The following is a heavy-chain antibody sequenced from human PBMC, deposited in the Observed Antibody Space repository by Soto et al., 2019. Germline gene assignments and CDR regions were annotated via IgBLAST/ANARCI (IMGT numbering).Heavy chain of an antibody. CDR3: ARLYCSGGSCYPCFDY. Sequence: QITLKESGPTLVKPTQTLTLTCTFSGFSLSTSGVGVGWIRQPPGKALEWLALIYWDDDKRYSPSLKSRLTHTXATSKXXVVLTMTNMDPVDTATYYCARLYCSGGSCYPCFDYWGQGTLVTVSS. D-gene: IGHD2-15*01. V-gene: IGHV2-5*02. CDR1: GFSLSTSGVG. CDR2: IYWDDDK. J-gene: IGHJ4*02.